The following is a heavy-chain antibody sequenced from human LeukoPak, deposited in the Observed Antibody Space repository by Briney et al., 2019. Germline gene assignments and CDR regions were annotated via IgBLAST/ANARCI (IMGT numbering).Heavy chain of an antibody. Sequence: ASVKLSCTASGYTFTSYYMHWVRQAPGQGLEWMGIINPSGGSTSYAQKFQGRVTTTRDTSTSTVYMELSSLRSEDTAVYYCARDIAARSGFDYWGQGTLVTVSS. D-gene: IGHD6-6*01. CDR3: ARDIAARSGFDY. CDR2: INPSGGST. V-gene: IGHV1-46*01. CDR1: GYTFTSYY. J-gene: IGHJ4*02.